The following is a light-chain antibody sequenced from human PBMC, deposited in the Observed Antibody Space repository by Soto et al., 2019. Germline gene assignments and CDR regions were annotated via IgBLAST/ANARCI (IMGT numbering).Light chain of an antibody. CDR2: YIS. Sequence: QSALTQPAAVSDSPGQSITISCIGTSSDIGGFYHVSWHQQHPGKAPKLIIYYISNRPSGVSNRFSDSKTGNTASLIISGLQAEDEADYYCSSYTSSSSYVFGSGTKVTVL. CDR3: SSYTSSSSYV. J-gene: IGLJ1*01. CDR1: SSDIGGFYH. V-gene: IGLV2-14*03.